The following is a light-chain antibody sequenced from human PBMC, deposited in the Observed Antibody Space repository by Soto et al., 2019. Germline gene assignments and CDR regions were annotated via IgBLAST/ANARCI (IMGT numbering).Light chain of an antibody. CDR2: AAS. CDR3: QQNYSTPRT. J-gene: IGKJ1*01. V-gene: IGKV1-39*01. CDR1: QSISIW. Sequence: DIHMTQSPSTLSGSVGYRVTITFRASQSISIWLAWYQQKPGKAPKLLIYAASSLQSGVPSRFSGSGSGTDFTLTISSLQPEDFATYYCQQNYSTPRTFGQGTKVDIK.